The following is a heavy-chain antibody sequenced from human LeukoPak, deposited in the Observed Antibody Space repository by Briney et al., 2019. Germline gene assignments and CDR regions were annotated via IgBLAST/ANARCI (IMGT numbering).Heavy chain of an antibody. V-gene: IGHV3-23*01. Sequence: GGSLRLSCAVSGLTFSAAWMSWVRQAPGKGLEWVSSISSSAGSTYYADSVKGRFTISRDNSKNTLYLQMNSLRAEDTAVYSCANLPLRFSLDYWGQGTLVTVSS. CDR3: ANLPLRFSLDY. J-gene: IGHJ4*02. D-gene: IGHD3-3*01. CDR1: GLTFSAAW. CDR2: ISSSAGST.